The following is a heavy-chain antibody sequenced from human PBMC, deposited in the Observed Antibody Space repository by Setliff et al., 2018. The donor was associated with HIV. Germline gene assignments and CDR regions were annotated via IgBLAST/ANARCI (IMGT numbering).Heavy chain of an antibody. V-gene: IGHV3-48*03. D-gene: IGHD3-9*01. Sequence: GGSLRLSCGVSGFTFSNFEMTWVRQAPGKGLEWVSYISSTGSTKYYADSVSGRFTISRAKAKNSLSLQLNSLRAEDTAIYYCARVFPGTGSYYFDSWGQGTLVTVSS. CDR2: ISSTGSTK. J-gene: IGHJ4*02. CDR3: ARVFPGTGSYYFDS. CDR1: GFTFSNFE.